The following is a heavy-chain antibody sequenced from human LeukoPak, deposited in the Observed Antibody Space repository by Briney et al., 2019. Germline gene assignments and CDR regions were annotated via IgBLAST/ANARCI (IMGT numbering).Heavy chain of an antibody. D-gene: IGHD6-13*01. CDR1: GGSFSGYY. Sequence: SETLSLTCAVYGGSFSGYYWSWIRQPPGKGLEWIGEINHSGSTNYNPSLKSRVTISVDTSKNQFSLKLSSVTAADTAVYYCARLTSIAAAGTDYYYYGMDVWGKGTTVTVSS. CDR3: ARLTSIAAAGTDYYYYGMDV. J-gene: IGHJ6*04. V-gene: IGHV4-34*01. CDR2: INHSGST.